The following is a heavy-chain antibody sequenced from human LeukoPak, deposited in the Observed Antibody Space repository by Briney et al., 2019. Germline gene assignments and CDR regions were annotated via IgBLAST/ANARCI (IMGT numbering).Heavy chain of an antibody. Sequence: SETLSLTCTVSGGPISSYDWSWLRQPPGKGLEWIGYIYFSGDTNCNPSLKSRVTMSVDMSKNRFSPRLSSVTAADTAVYYCARASGLAPAYYYFDYWGQGTLVTVSS. D-gene: IGHD2-21*01. CDR1: GGPISSYD. CDR3: ARASGLAPAYYYFDY. CDR2: IYFSGDT. V-gene: IGHV4-59*01. J-gene: IGHJ4*02.